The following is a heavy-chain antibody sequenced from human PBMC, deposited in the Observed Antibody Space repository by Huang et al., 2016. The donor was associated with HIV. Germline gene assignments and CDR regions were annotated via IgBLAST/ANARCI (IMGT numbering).Heavy chain of an antibody. Sequence: QLQLQESGPGQVKPSETLSLTCTVSGDFIISTNYYWGWIRQSPGKGLEWVGRVYQSGSTNYNPSLKRRVTLSVDTSRNQFSLRLNSVTAADTAVYYCASQHIGAAATWFWGRGTQVAVSS. CDR1: GDFIISTNYY. CDR3: ASQHIGAAATWF. CDR2: VYQSGST. V-gene: IGHV4-39*01. J-gene: IGHJ4*02. D-gene: IGHD6-13*01.